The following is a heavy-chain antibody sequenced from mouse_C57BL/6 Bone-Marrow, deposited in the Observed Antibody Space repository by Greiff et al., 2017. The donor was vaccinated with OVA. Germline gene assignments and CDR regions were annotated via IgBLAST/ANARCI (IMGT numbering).Heavy chain of an antibody. D-gene: IGHD1-1*01. Sequence: DVKLVESGPGMVKPSQSLSLTCTVTGYSITSGYDRHWIRHFPGNKLEWMGYISYSGSTNYNPSLTSRISITPDTSKNHFFLKLNSVTTEDTATYYCARGGGSSYVNYFDYWGQGTTLTVSS. CDR3: ARGGGSSYVNYFDY. J-gene: IGHJ2*01. CDR1: GYSITSGYD. CDR2: ISYSGST. V-gene: IGHV3-1*01.